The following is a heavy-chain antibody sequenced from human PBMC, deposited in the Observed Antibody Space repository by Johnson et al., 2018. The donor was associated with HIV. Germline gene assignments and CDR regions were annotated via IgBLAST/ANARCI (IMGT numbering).Heavy chain of an antibody. D-gene: IGHD2-8*01. V-gene: IGHV3-64*01. CDR1: GFTFSNYG. CDR2: LSPNGGST. J-gene: IGHJ3*02. Sequence: VQLVESGGGVVQPGRSLRLSCAASGFTFSNYGMHWVRQAPGKGLEYVSTLSPNGGSTYYANSVRGRFTISRDNSRNTLYLQMGSLRPEDMALYYCAREGTIHTAFDIWGQGTMVTVSS. CDR3: AREGTIHTAFDI.